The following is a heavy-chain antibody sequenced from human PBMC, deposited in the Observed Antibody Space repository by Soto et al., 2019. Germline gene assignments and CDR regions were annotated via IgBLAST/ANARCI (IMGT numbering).Heavy chain of an antibody. CDR1: GGTLNNYL. V-gene: IGHV1-69*01. CDR2: IMPMFGTS. CDR3: ARGGVDTITFDY. D-gene: IGHD5-12*01. J-gene: IGHJ4*02. Sequence: QVQLVQSGAEVKKPGSSVKVSCKASGGTLNNYLITWVRQAPGQGLEWMGEIMPMFGTSNSAQKFQCRISITAVESTSTAYMELSSLRSEDTAVYYCARGGVDTITFDYWCLGTLIAVSS.